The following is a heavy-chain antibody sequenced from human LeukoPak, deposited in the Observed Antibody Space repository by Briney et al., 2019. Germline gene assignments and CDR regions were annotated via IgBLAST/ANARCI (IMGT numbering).Heavy chain of an antibody. V-gene: IGHV4-61*02. Sequence: SETLSLTCTVSGGSISSGSYYWSWIRQPAGKGLEWIGRIYTSGSTNYNPSLKSRVTISVDTSKNQFSLKLSSVTAADTAVYYCARDYGGNAYYGMDVWGQGTTVTVSS. CDR3: ARDYGGNAYYGMDV. D-gene: IGHD4-23*01. CDR2: IYTSGST. CDR1: GGSISSGSYY. J-gene: IGHJ6*02.